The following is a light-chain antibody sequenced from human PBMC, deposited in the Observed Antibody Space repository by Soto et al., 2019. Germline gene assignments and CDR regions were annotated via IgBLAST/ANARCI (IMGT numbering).Light chain of an antibody. J-gene: IGKJ1*01. Sequence: EIVLTQSPGTLSVSPGERATLSCRASQSVSSNYLAWYQQKPGQAPRLLIYGASSRATGIPDRFSGSGSGTDFILTISRLEPEDFAVYYCQQYTSSPRTFGQGTKVEIK. CDR3: QQYTSSPRT. V-gene: IGKV3-20*01. CDR2: GAS. CDR1: QSVSSNY.